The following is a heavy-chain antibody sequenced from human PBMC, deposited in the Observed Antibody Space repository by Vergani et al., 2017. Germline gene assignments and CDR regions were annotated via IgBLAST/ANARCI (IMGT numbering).Heavy chain of an antibody. Sequence: QVQLQQSGPGLVKPSQTLSLTCAISGDSVSSNSAAWNWIRQSPSGGLEWLGRTYYRSKWYNDYAVSVKSRITINPATAKNQFSLQLNSVTPEDTAVYYCARVSEGSHYYGSEPFDYGGQGTLVTVSS. CDR3: ARVSEGSHYYGSEPFDY. CDR1: GDSVSSNSAA. V-gene: IGHV6-1*01. D-gene: IGHD3-10*01. J-gene: IGHJ4*02. CDR2: TYYRSKWYN.